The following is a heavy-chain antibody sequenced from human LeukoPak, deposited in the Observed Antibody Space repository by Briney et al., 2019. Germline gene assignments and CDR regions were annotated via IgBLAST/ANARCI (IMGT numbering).Heavy chain of an antibody. V-gene: IGHV4-39*07. CDR1: GGSIGSPSAH. CDR2: INHSGST. CDR3: ARARKQWLGGSWFDP. J-gene: IGHJ5*02. Sequence: SETLSLTCNVSGGSIGSPSAHWGWVRQPPGKGLEWIGEINHSGSTNYNPSLKSRVTISVDTSKNQFSLKLSSVTAADTAVYYCARARKQWLGGSWFDPWGQGTLVTVSS. D-gene: IGHD6-19*01.